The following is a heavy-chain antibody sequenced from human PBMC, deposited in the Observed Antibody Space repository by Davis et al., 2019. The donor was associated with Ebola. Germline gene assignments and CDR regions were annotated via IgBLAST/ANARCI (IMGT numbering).Heavy chain of an antibody. D-gene: IGHD3-16*01. V-gene: IGHV6-1*01. CDR2: TYYRSKWYN. J-gene: IGHJ4*02. CDR3: ARDSWGLDF. CDR1: GDSVSSDRAA. Sequence: HPQTPSLTRDISGDSVSSDRAAWNWTRQSPSRGLEWLGRTYYRSKWYNDYAISVKSRIVISPDTSKNQFSLQLTSVTPEDTAVYYWARDSWGLDFWAQGTLVTVSS.